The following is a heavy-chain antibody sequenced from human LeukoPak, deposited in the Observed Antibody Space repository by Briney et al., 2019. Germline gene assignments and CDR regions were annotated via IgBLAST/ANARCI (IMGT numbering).Heavy chain of an antibody. Sequence: ASVKVSCKASGYTFTGYYMDWVRQAPGQGLEWMGRINPKSGGTKYVQNFQGRVTVTRDTSISTAYMELSSLGFDDTAVYYCARVGIAAADNYDMDVWAQGTTVTVS. J-gene: IGHJ6*02. V-gene: IGHV1-2*06. CDR1: GYTFTGYY. CDR2: INPKSGGT. D-gene: IGHD6-13*01. CDR3: ARVGIAAADNYDMDV.